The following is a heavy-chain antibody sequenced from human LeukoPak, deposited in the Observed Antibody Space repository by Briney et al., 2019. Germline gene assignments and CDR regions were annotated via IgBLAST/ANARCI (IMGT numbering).Heavy chain of an antibody. V-gene: IGHV1-2*06. CDR2: INPNSGGT. CDR1: GYTFTGHY. CDR3: ARAGGLGTAAALS. J-gene: IGHJ4*02. Sequence: ASVKVSCEASGYTFTGHYMHWVRQAPGQGLEWMGRINPNSGGTNYAQKFQGRITMTRDTSINTAYMELSRLRSDDTAAYYCARAGGLGTAAALSWGQGTLVTVSS. D-gene: IGHD6-13*01.